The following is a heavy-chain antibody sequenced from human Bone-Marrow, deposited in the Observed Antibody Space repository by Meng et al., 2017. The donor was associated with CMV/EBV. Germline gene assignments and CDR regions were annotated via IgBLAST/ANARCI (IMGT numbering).Heavy chain of an antibody. J-gene: IGHJ4*02. V-gene: IGHV1-69*02. CDR2: IIPILGIA. CDR1: GGTFSSYT. Sequence: SVKVSCKASGGTFSSYTISWVRQAPGQGLEWMGRIIPILGIANYAQKFQGRVTITADKSTSTASMELSSLRSEDTAVYYCAKLFILWPSSYSDYWGRGTLVTVSS. CDR3: AKLFILWPSSYSDY. D-gene: IGHD2-21*01.